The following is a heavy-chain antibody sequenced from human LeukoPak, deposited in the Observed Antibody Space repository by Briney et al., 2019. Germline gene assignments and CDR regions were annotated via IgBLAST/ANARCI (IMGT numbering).Heavy chain of an antibody. V-gene: IGHV3-21*01. J-gene: IGHJ4*02. CDR3: ARLDCSSTSCSDY. Sequence: GGYLRLYCAASGFTFSSYSMNWVRQAPGKGLEWVSSISSSSSYIYYADSVKGRFTISRDNAKNSLYLQMNSLRAEDTAVYYCARLDCSSTSCSDYWGQGTLVTVSS. CDR2: ISSSSSYI. CDR1: GFTFSSYS. D-gene: IGHD2-2*01.